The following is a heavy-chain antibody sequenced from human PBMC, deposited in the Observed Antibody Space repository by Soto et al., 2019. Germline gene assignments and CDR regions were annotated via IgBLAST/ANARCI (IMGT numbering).Heavy chain of an antibody. CDR3: TRDAYRDNWYGLTDYYCGLDV. CDR2: ISGSSSTI. CDR1: GFTFSRYT. J-gene: IGHJ6*02. D-gene: IGHD1-1*01. Sequence: PGGSLRLSCAASGFTFSRYTMNWVRQAPGKGLQWVSYISGSSSTIYYADSVKGRFTISRDNAEDSLYLQMNSLRAEDTAVYYFTRDAYRDNWYGLTDYYCGLDVWGQGTTVTVSS. V-gene: IGHV3-48*01.